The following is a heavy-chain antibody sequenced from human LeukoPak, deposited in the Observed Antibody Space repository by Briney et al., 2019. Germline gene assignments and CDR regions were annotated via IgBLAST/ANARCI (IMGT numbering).Heavy chain of an antibody. D-gene: IGHD2-2*01. CDR2: ISYDGRNK. V-gene: IGHV3-30*18. CDR1: GFTFWSYA. CDR3: AKGPLRGTAAAIDY. Sequence: GGSLGLSCAASGFTFWSYAMSWVRQAPGKGLEWVAVISYDGRNKHYPDSVKGRFTISRDISTDTLWLQMDSLRTEDTAVYYCAKGPLRGTAAAIDYWGQGTLVTVSS. J-gene: IGHJ4*02.